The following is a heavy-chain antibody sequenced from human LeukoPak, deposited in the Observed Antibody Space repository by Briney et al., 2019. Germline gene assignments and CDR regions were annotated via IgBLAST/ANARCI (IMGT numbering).Heavy chain of an antibody. CDR2: INPNSGGT. J-gene: IGHJ3*02. V-gene: IGHV1-2*02. D-gene: IGHD1-26*01. CDR1: GYTFTGYY. Sequence: ASVKVSCKASGYTFTGYYMHWVRQAPGQGLEWMGWINPNSGGTNYAQKFQGRVTMTRDMSTGTVYMELSSLISEDTAVYYCARGDGEGATIYAFDIWGQGTMVTVSS. CDR3: ARGDGEGATIYAFDI.